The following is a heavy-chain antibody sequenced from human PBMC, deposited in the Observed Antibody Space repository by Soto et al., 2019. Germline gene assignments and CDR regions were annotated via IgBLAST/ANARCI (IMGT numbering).Heavy chain of an antibody. V-gene: IGHV1-2*02. J-gene: IGHJ4*02. CDR1: GYTFTGYY. CDR2: INPNSGGA. Sequence: APVKVSCKASGYTFTGYYIHWVRQAPGQGLEWMGWINPNSGGADYPQKFQGRVTMTRDSSITTAYMELSSLRSDDTAVYYCARANSGDDDEFDYWGQGTPVTVS. CDR3: ARANSGDDDEFDY. D-gene: IGHD5-12*01.